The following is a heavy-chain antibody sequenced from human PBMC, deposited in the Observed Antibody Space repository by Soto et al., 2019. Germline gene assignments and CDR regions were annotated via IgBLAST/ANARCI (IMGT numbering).Heavy chain of an antibody. CDR3: ARDLDTVTTGDYYYGMDV. J-gene: IGHJ6*02. CDR1: GGSLSGHY. Sequence: PSETLSLTCAVYGGSLSGHYWSWIRQPPGKGLEWIGEINHSGSTNYNPSLKSRLTISVDTSKNQFSLKLSSVTAADTDVYYCARDLDTVTTGDYYYGMDVWGQGTTVT. CDR2: INHSGST. D-gene: IGHD5-18*01. V-gene: IGHV4-34*01.